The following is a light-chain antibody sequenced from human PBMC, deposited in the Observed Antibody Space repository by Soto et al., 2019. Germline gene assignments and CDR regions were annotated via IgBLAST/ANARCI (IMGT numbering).Light chain of an antibody. V-gene: IGKV1-39*01. CDR1: QSLGWY. Sequence: DIQMTPSPSSLSASVGDRVTITCRASQSLGWYLNWYQQKPGKAPKLLMYAASSLQSGVPSRFSGSGSGTDFTLTISNLQPEDFATYYCQQTYRTPYTFGQGTKLEIK. CDR2: AAS. CDR3: QQTYRTPYT. J-gene: IGKJ2*01.